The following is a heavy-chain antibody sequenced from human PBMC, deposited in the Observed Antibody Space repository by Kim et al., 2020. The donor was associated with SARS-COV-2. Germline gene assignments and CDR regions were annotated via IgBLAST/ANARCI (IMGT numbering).Heavy chain of an antibody. CDR3: ARDIPSHYYDSSGYYSPLDY. Sequence: GGSLRLSCAASGFTFSSYGMHWVRQAPGKGLEWVAVIWYDGSNKYYADSVKGRFTISRDNSKNTLYLQMNSLRAEDTAVYYCARDIPSHYYDSSGYYSPLDYWGQGTLVTVSS. CDR2: IWYDGSNK. V-gene: IGHV3-33*08. CDR1: GFTFSSYG. J-gene: IGHJ4*02. D-gene: IGHD3-22*01.